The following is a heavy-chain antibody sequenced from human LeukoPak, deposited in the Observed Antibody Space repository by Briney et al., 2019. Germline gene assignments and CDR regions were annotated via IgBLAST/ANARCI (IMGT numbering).Heavy chain of an antibody. V-gene: IGHV4-39*01. J-gene: IGHJ4*02. CDR2: IYYSGSA. CDR3: ARWSMTDFDY. Sequence: SETLSLTCTVSGGSISSSSYYWGWIRQPPGKGLEWIGNIYYSGSAYYNPSLKSRVTISVDTSKNQFSLKLSSVTAADTAVYYCARWSMTDFDYWGQGTLVSVSS. D-gene: IGHD2-21*02. CDR1: GGSISSSSYY.